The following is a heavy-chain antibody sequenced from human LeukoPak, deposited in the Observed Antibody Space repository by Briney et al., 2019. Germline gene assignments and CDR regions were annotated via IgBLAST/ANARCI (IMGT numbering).Heavy chain of an antibody. CDR3: ARVNRYCSSTSCYLPNDY. CDR2: ISAYNGNT. D-gene: IGHD2-2*01. Sequence: ASVKVSCKASGYTFTSYGISWVRQAPGQGLEWMGWISAYNGNTNYAQKLQGRVTMTTDTSTSTAYMELRSLRSDDTAVYYCARVNRYCSSTSCYLPNDYWGQGTLVTVSS. J-gene: IGHJ4*02. CDR1: GYTFTSYG. V-gene: IGHV1-18*01.